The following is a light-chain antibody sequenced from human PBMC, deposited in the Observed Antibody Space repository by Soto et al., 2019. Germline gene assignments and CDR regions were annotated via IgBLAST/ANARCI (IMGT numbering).Light chain of an antibody. CDR1: QSIRSNF. J-gene: IGKJ1*01. V-gene: IGKV3-20*01. Sequence: DIVLTQSPGSLSLSPGERATLSCRASQSIRSNFLAWYQQRPGQAPRLLIYGASKRATGISDRFTGSGSGTDFTLTISRLEPEDFAVYYCQQYDSSLTFGLGTKVEIK. CDR3: QQYDSSLT. CDR2: GAS.